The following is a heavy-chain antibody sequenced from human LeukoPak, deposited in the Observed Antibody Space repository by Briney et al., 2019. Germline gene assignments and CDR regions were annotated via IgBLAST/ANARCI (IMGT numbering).Heavy chain of an antibody. V-gene: IGHV1-2*02. Sequence: GASVTVSCKASGYTFTAYYMYWVGQAPGQGLEWMGWIYPNSGDTNYAQKFQGRVTMTRDTSISTAYMELSGLRSDDTAVYYCAGDGQSMMVEFDVWGQGTLVTVSS. CDR1: GYTFTAYY. CDR2: IYPNSGDT. J-gene: IGHJ4*02. CDR3: AGDGQSMMVEFDV. D-gene: IGHD3-16*01.